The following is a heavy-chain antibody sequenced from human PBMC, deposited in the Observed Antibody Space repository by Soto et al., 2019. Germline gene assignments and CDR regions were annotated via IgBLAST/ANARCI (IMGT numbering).Heavy chain of an antibody. J-gene: IGHJ3*02. V-gene: IGHV3-23*01. CDR1: GFTFSSYA. CDR3: AKDCGYSYGYDAFDI. Sequence: LRLSCAASGFTFSSYAMSWVRQAPGKGLEWVSAISGSGVSTYYADSVKGRFTISRDNSKNTLYLQMNSLRAEDTAVYCCAKDCGYSYGYDAFDIWGQGTMVTVSS. CDR2: ISGSGVST. D-gene: IGHD5-18*01.